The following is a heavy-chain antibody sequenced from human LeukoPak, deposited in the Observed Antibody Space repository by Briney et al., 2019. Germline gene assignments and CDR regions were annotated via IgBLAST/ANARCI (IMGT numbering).Heavy chain of an antibody. J-gene: IGHJ5*02. Sequence: GGSLRLSCAASGFTVSSNYMSWVRQAPGKGLEWVSAISGSGGSTYYADSVKGRFTISGDNSKNTLYLQMNSLRAEDTAVYYCAKGLWSPLDPWGQGTLVTVSS. D-gene: IGHD3-10*01. CDR2: ISGSGGST. CDR3: AKGLWSPLDP. CDR1: GFTVSSNY. V-gene: IGHV3-23*01.